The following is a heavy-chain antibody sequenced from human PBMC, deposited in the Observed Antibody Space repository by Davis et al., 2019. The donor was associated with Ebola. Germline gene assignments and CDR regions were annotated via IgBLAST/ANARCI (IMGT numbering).Heavy chain of an antibody. CDR1: GYTFTGFY. D-gene: IGHD1-14*01. V-gene: IGHV1-2*04. CDR2: INPNSGGT. CDR3: ARALNLNWFDP. J-gene: IGHJ5*02. Sequence: ASVKVSCKASGYTFTGFYIHWARQAPGQGLEWMGWINPNSGGTNYAQKFQGWVTMTRDTSISTAYMELSRLRSDDTAVYYCARALNLNWFDPWGQGTLVTVSS.